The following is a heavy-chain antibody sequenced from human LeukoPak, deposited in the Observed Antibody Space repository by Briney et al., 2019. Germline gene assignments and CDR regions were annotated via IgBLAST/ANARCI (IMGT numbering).Heavy chain of an antibody. V-gene: IGHV3-13*04. CDR1: GSTFSLYD. Sequence: PGGSLRLSCAASGSTFSLYDMYWVRQATGKGLEWVSTIGTAGDTYYPGSVKGRFTVSRENAKNSLYLQMNSLTAGDTAVYYCARKIAAGRGDAFDIWGQGTMVIVSS. CDR3: ARKIAAGRGDAFDI. J-gene: IGHJ3*02. D-gene: IGHD6-13*01. CDR2: IGTAGDT.